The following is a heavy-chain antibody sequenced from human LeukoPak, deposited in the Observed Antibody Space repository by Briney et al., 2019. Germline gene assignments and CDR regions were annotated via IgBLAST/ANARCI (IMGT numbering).Heavy chain of an antibody. CDR2: IWHDGSNK. D-gene: IGHD2-15*01. V-gene: IGHV3-33*01. Sequence: GGSLGPSCAASGFTFSTYAMHWVRQAPGKGLGGVAVIWHDGSNKYYADSVKGRFTISRDNSKNTLYLQMDSLRAEDTAVYYCARSQYCSGGSCYRLGDYWGQGTLVTVSS. CDR3: ARSQYCSGGSCYRLGDY. J-gene: IGHJ4*02. CDR1: GFTFSTYA.